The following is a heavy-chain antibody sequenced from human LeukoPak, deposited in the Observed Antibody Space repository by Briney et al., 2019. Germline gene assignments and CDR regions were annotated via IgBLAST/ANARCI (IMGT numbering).Heavy chain of an antibody. CDR3: VRGGGSGWPYDY. Sequence: SETLSLTCTVSGYSISSGYYWGWIRQPPGKGLEWIGSIYHSGSTYYNPSLKSRVTISVDTSKNQFSLKLSSVTAADTAVYYCVRGGGSGWPYDYWGQGTLVTVSS. CDR2: IYHSGST. J-gene: IGHJ4*02. D-gene: IGHD6-19*01. V-gene: IGHV4-38-2*02. CDR1: GYSISSGYY.